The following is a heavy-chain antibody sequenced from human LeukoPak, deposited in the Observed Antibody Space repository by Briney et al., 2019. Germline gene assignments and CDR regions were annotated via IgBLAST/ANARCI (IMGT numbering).Heavy chain of an antibody. D-gene: IGHD6-6*01. CDR1: GYSINSGYY. J-gene: IGHJ4*02. V-gene: IGHV4-38-2*02. CDR2: MYHSGNT. CDR3: ARLVGQQLVDY. Sequence: SETLSLTCTVSGYSINSGYYWGWIRQPPGKGLEWIGTMYHSGNTYYNPSLESRVTISIDTPKNQFSLKLSSVIAADTAVYYCARLVGQQLVDYWGQGTLVTVSS.